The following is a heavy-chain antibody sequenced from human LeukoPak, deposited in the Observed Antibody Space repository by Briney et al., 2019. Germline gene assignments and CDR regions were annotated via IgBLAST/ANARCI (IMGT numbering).Heavy chain of an antibody. J-gene: IGHJ4*02. CDR1: GGTFSDYF. D-gene: IGHD4-17*01. Sequence: PSETLSLTCAVYGGTFSDYFWNWIRQPPGKGLEWIGEINHGGGTRYNPSLKSRATISVDTSKKQFSLNLTSVTAADTAVYYCARGENGTGDYRPTYFDSWGQGTLVTVSS. V-gene: IGHV4-34*01. CDR3: ARGENGTGDYRPTYFDS. CDR2: INHGGGT.